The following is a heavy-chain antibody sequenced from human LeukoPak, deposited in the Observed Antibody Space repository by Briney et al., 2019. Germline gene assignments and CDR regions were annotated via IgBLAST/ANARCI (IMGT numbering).Heavy chain of an antibody. Sequence: GGSLRLSCVASGFTFSSHSMNWVRQAPGKGLEWVSYISSSSSIIHYADSVKGRFTISREDAKNSLFLQMNSLSPEDTAVYYCARVPREGHNNWFDPWGQGTLVTVSS. CDR2: ISSSSSII. V-gene: IGHV3-48*01. CDR1: GFTFSSHS. CDR3: ARVPREGHNNWFDP. J-gene: IGHJ5*02. D-gene: IGHD1-26*01.